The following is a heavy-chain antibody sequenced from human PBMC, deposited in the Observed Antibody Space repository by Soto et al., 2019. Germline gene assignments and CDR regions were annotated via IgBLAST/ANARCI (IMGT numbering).Heavy chain of an antibody. CDR3: ARDRGPSSGYYPYWFDP. V-gene: IGHV1-69*12. D-gene: IGHD3-22*01. CDR1: GGTFSSYA. J-gene: IGHJ5*02. CDR2: IIPIFGTA. Sequence: QVQLVQSGAEVKKPGSSVKVSCKASGGTFSSYAISWVRQAPGQGLEWMGEIIPIFGTANYAQKFQGRVTITADESTSTAHMEPSSLRSEDTAVYYCARDRGPSSGYYPYWFDPWGQGTLVTVSS.